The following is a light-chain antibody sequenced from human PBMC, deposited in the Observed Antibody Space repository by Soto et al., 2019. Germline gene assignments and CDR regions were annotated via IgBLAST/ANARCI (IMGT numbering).Light chain of an antibody. CDR1: SSNIASYS. CDR2: ENN. Sequence: QSVLTQPPSASGTPGQTVTISCSGSSSNIASYSVYWYQQLPGTAPKLLIYENNQRPSGVPDRFSGSKSDTSASLAIAGLRYGDEADYYCAAWDDSLTILFGGGTKLTVL. V-gene: IGLV1-47*01. J-gene: IGLJ2*01. CDR3: AAWDDSLTIL.